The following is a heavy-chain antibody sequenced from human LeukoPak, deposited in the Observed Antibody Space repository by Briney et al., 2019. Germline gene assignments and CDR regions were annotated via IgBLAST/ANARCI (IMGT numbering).Heavy chain of an antibody. V-gene: IGHV5-51*01. D-gene: IGHD6-13*01. CDR1: GYSFTTYW. J-gene: IGHJ4*02. CDR3: ARLLRVYSSNVDY. CDR2: IYPGDSET. Sequence: RGESLKISCQTSGYSFTTYWIAWVRQMPGKGLEWMGIIYPGDSETRYSPSFQGQVTISADKSISTAYLQWSGLKASDTAMYYCARLLRVYSSNVDYWGQGTLVTASS.